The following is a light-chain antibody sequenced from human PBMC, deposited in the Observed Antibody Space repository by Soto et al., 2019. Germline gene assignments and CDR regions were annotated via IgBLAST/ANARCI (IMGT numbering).Light chain of an antibody. V-gene: IGKV1-5*03. CDR3: QQHNNYLYT. CDR2: KAS. J-gene: IGKJ2*01. Sequence: DIQMTQSPSTLSASVGDRVTITCRASQSISSWLAWYQQKPGKAPKLLIYKASSLESGVPSRFSGSGSGTEFTLTISSLQPDDFATYYCQQHNNYLYTFGQGTKLEIK. CDR1: QSISSW.